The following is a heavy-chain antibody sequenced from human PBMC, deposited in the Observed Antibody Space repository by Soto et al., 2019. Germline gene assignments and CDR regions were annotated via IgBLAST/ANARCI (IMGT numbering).Heavy chain of an antibody. Sequence: QVQLQESGPGLVRPSQALSLTCTVSGASLSSADYYWTWIRQSPGRGLEWIAYISHSGTSYYSPSFRSRVTISVDNFRSQFSLQLNSLTATDTAVYYCARLASGYYFFDYWGQGTLVTVSS. D-gene: IGHD3-22*01. CDR3: ARLASGYYFFDY. CDR2: ISHSGTS. CDR1: GASLSSADYY. V-gene: IGHV4-30-4*01. J-gene: IGHJ4*02.